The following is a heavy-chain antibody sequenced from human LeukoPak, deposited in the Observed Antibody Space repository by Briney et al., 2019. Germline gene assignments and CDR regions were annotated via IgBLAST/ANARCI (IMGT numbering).Heavy chain of an antibody. CDR2: IKSDGSST. CDR1: GFTFSSYW. V-gene: IGHV3-74*01. J-gene: IGHJ3*02. D-gene: IGHD5/OR15-5a*01. Sequence: GGSLRLSCAASGFTFSSYWMHWVRQAPGKGLVWVSRIKSDGSSTSYADSVKDRFTISRDNAKNTLYLQMNSLRAEDTAVYYCARSTMSNVFDIWGQGTMVTVSS. CDR3: ARSTMSNVFDI.